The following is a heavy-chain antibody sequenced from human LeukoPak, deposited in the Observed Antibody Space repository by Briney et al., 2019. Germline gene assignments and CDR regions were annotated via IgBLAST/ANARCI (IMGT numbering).Heavy chain of an antibody. CDR1: GFTFSTYW. CDR2: IKSDGSSI. V-gene: IGHV3-74*03. J-gene: IGHJ4*02. CDR3: ARDLDYGGRSNFDH. D-gene: IGHD4-23*01. Sequence: PGGSLRLPCAASGFTFSTYWMHWVRQAPGKGLVWVSRIKSDGSSIMYADSVRGRFTISRDNAKNTLYLQMNSPRAEDTAVYYCARDLDYGGRSNFDHWGQGTLVTVSS.